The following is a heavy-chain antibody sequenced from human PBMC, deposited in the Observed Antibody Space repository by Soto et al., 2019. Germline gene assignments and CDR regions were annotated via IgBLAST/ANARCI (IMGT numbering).Heavy chain of an antibody. J-gene: IGHJ6*02. CDR3: AREGRYYYGSGVKLVENYYYYYGMDV. D-gene: IGHD3-10*01. V-gene: IGHV1-18*01. Sequence: GASVKVSCKASGYTFTRSGISWVRQAPGQGPEWMGWISSYNGDTNYAQTFQGRVTMTTDTSTSTAYMELRSLRSDDTAVYYCAREGRYYYGSGVKLVENYYYYYGMDVWGQGTTVTVSS. CDR2: ISSYNGDT. CDR1: GYTFTRSG.